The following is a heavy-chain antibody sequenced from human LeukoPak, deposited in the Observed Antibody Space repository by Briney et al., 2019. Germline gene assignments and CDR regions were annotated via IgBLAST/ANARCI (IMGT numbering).Heavy chain of an antibody. D-gene: IGHD6-13*01. CDR3: AKRIAAAGPYFDY. CDR1: GFIFSNYP. Sequence: GGSLRLSCAGSGFIFSNYPMHWVRQAPGKGLEWLAVVSYQARNSYHAGSVKGRFTISRDNSKNTLYLQMNSLRAEDTALYYCAKRIAAAGPYFDYWGQGTLVTVSS. V-gene: IGHV3-30-3*02. J-gene: IGHJ4*02. CDR2: VSYQARNS.